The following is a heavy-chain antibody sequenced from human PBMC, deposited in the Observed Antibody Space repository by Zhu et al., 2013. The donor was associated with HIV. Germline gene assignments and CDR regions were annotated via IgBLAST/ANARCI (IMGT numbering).Heavy chain of an antibody. V-gene: IGHV1-8*02. J-gene: IGHJ3*02. CDR1: GYTFTDYD. CDR3: AREGLRVAGHDAFDI. D-gene: IGHD6-19*01. Sequence: QVQLVQSGAEVKKPGASVRVSCSSSGYTFTDYDINWVRQAPGQGLEWMGWMNPXSGNTGYAQRSQGRVTMTRDTSISTAFMELSSLRSDDTAIYFXAREGLRVAGHDAFDIWGQGTVVTVSS. CDR2: MNPXSGNT.